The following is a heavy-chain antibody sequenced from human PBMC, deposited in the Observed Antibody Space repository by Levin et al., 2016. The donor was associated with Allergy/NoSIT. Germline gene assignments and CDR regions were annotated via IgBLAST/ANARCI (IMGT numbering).Heavy chain of an antibody. CDR2: INSDGSRT. Sequence: GESLKISCAASGFTFSSYAMHWVRQAPGKGLVWVSRINSDGSRTTYADSVEGRFTISRDNSENTAYLQMNSLRAEDTAVYYCATGDTTGYLRDSEFNYWGQGTLVSVSS. CDR1: GFTFSSYA. D-gene: IGHD3-22*01. CDR3: ATGDTTGYLRDSEFNY. J-gene: IGHJ4*02. V-gene: IGHV3-74*01.